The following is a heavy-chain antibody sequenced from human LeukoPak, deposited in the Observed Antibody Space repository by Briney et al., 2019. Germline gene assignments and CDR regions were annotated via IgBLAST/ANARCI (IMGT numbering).Heavy chain of an antibody. V-gene: IGHV7-4-1*02. CDR2: INTNTGSP. J-gene: IGHJ4*02. D-gene: IGHD5-24*01. CDR3: ARGSGGYNYMV. Sequence: RRASVKVSCKASGYTFTSYAMNWVRQASGQGLEWMGWINTNTGSPTYAQGFTGRFVFSLDTSVSTAYLQISSLKAEDTAVYYCARGSGGYNYMVWGQGTLVTVSS. CDR1: GYTFTSYA.